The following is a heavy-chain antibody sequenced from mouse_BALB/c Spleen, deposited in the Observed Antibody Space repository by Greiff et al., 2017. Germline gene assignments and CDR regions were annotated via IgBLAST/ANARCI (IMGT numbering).Heavy chain of an antibody. CDR3: ARGAYGNYFDY. Sequence: QLQESGPELGKPGASVKISCKASGYSFTGYNMYWVKQSHRKSLEWIGYIDPYNGGTSYNQKSKGKATLTVDKSSSTAYMHLNSLTSEDSAIYYCARGAYGNYFDYWGQGTTLTVSS. J-gene: IGHJ2*01. D-gene: IGHD2-1*01. V-gene: IGHV1S135*01. CDR2: IDPYNGGT. CDR1: GYSFTGYN.